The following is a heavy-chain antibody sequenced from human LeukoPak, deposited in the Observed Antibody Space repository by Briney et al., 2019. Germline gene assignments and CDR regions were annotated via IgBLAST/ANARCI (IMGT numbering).Heavy chain of an antibody. V-gene: IGHV3-21*01. CDR1: GFSFSTYT. CDR3: ARGTRGFTYGLDY. D-gene: IGHD5-18*01. Sequence: GGSLRLSCAASGFSFSTYTMTWVRQAPGKGLEWVSSISSNGYIYYADSLKGRFTISRDSAENSLYLQMSSLRVEDTALYYCARGTRGFTYGLDYWGQGTLVTVPS. CDR2: ISSNGYI. J-gene: IGHJ4*02.